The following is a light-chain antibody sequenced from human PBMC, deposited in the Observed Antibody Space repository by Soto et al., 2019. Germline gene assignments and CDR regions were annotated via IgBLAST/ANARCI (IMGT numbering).Light chain of an antibody. V-gene: IGLV2-14*01. J-gene: IGLJ2*01. CDR2: EVT. CDR1: SSDVGGYNY. CDR3: SSYTSISILE. Sequence: QSVLTHPASVSGSPGQSIAISCTGTSSDVGGYNYVSWYQQHPGKAPKLVIYEVTNRPSGVSNRFSGSKSGNTASLTISGLQAEDEADYYCSSYTSISILEFGGATKLTVL.